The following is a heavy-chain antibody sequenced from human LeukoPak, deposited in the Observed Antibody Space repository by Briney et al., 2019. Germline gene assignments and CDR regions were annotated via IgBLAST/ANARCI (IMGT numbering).Heavy chain of an antibody. CDR3: ASGLWLDY. D-gene: IGHD5-18*01. CDR1: GGSFSGYY. J-gene: IGHJ4*02. Sequence: SETLSLTCAVYGGSFSGYYWSWIRQPPGKGLEWIGEINHSGSTYYNPSLKSRVTISVDTSKNQFSLKLSSVTAADTAVYYCASGLWLDYWGQGTLVTVSS. V-gene: IGHV4-34*01. CDR2: INHSGST.